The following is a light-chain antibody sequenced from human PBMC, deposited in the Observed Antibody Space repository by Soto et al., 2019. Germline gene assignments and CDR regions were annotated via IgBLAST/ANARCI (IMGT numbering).Light chain of an antibody. CDR2: DTN. CDR1: TGPVTRTHY. J-gene: IGLJ2*01. Sequence: QAVVTQEPSLTVSPGGTVTITCGSSTGPVTRTHYPYWFQQKPGQAPRTLIFDTNNKHPCTPARFSGSLLGVKAALTLSVAQPEDEAEYFGLLSYDGPNGLRVVFGGGTKVTVL. CDR3: LLSYDGPNGLRVV. V-gene: IGLV7-46*01.